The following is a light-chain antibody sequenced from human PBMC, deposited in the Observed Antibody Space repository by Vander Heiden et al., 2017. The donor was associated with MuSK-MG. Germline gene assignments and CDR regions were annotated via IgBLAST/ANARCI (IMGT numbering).Light chain of an antibody. CDR1: SLRSYY. CDR2: GKN. J-gene: IGLJ2*01. CDR3: NSRDSSGNLVV. V-gene: IGLV3-19*01. Sequence: SSELTQDPAVSVALGQTVRITCQGDSLRSYYASWYQQKPVQPPVLVIYGKNNRPSGIPDRFSGSSSGNTASLTITGAQAEDEADYYCNSRDSSGNLVVFGGGTKLTVL.